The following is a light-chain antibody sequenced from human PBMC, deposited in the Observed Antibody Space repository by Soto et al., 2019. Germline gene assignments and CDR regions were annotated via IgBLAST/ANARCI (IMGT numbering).Light chain of an antibody. Sequence: EIVLTHSPSTLSMSPGETATLSCRASQSISSNLAWYQQKPGQAPRLLIYGESSRATGIPDRFSGSGSGTDFTLTINRLEPADFAVYYCQYYGSSSTFGQGTKVDIK. CDR1: QSISSN. CDR3: QYYGSSST. V-gene: IGKV3-20*01. CDR2: GES. J-gene: IGKJ1*01.